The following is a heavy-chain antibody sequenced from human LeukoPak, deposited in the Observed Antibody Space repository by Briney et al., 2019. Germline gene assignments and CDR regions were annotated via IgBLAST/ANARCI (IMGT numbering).Heavy chain of an antibody. V-gene: IGHV3-23*01. CDR3: ARDPGAFPYFFDY. CDR1: GFTLNNHA. J-gene: IGHJ4*02. CDR2: ISGDGISP. Sequence: GGSLRLSCAASGFTLNNHALTWARQTPGNGLVCVSAISGDGISPYYADSVRGRFTICRDNSKNTLYLQMNSLRVEDTAVYFCARDPGAFPYFFDYWGQGTLVTVSS. D-gene: IGHD4/OR15-4a*01.